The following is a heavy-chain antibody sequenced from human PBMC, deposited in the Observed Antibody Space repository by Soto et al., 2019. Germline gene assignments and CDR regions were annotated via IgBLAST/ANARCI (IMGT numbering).Heavy chain of an antibody. CDR2: ISYDGNNK. Sequence: GGSLRLSCAVSGFTFSSYGMHWVRQAPGKGLEWVAVISYDGNNKYYADSVKGRFTISRDNSKNTLYLQMNSLRAEDTAVYYCVKALTRTDYYFGMDVWGQGTTVTVSS. CDR1: GFTFSSYG. J-gene: IGHJ6*02. CDR3: VKALTRTDYYFGMDV. D-gene: IGHD1-20*01. V-gene: IGHV3-30*18.